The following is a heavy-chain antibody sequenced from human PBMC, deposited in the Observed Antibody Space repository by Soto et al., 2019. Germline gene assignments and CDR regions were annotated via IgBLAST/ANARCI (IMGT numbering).Heavy chain of an antibody. CDR1: GFTFSDYW. Sequence: PGGSLRLSCAGSGFTFSDYWMGWVRQSPARGLEWVANIKGDRSEITYADSVKGRFTISRDNAKNSVYLQMNSLKTEDTAMYYCHPVTLNWFDPWGQGTLVTVSS. J-gene: IGHJ5*02. CDR2: IKGDRSEI. V-gene: IGHV3-7*05. D-gene: IGHD4-4*01. CDR3: HPVTLNWFDP.